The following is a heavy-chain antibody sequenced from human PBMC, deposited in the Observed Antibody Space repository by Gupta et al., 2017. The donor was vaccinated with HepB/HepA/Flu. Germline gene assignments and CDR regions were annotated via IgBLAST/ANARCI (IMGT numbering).Heavy chain of an antibody. CDR3: AKAHFGYGGKGDWFDP. CDR1: GFTFSSYA. V-gene: IGHV3-23*01. J-gene: IGHJ5*02. CDR2: ISGSGGST. D-gene: IGHD4-23*01. Sequence: EVQLLESGGGLVQPGGSLRLSCAASGFTFSSYAMSWVRQAPGKGLEWVSAISGSGGSTYYADSVKGRFTISRDNSKNTLYLQMNSLRAEDTAVYYCAKAHFGYGGKGDWFDPWGQGTLVTVSS.